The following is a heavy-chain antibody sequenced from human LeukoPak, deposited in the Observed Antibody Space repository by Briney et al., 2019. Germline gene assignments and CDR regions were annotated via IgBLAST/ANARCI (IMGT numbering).Heavy chain of an antibody. CDR1: GFTFSSYW. V-gene: IGHV3-74*01. D-gene: IGHD2-15*01. Sequence: GGSLRLSCAASGFTFSSYWMHWVRQAPGKGLEWVSRINSDGSSTSYADSVKGRFTISRDNAKNTLYLQMNSLRAEDTAVYYCARLLPPGPDYWGQGTLVTVSS. CDR3: ARLLPPGPDY. CDR2: INSDGSST. J-gene: IGHJ4*02.